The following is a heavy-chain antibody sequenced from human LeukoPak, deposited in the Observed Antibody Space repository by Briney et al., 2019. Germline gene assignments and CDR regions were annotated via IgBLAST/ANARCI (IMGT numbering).Heavy chain of an antibody. J-gene: IGHJ4*02. CDR3: ASCSAGYYYYFDY. V-gene: IGHV3-7*03. CDR2: IKQDGSEK. Sequence: QPGGSLRLSCAASGFTFSSYWMSWVRQAPGKGLEWVANIKQDGSEKYYVDSVKGRFTISRDNAKNSLYLQMNSLRAEDTAVYYCASCSAGYYYYFDYWGQGTLVTVSS. D-gene: IGHD3-9*01. CDR1: GFTFSSYW.